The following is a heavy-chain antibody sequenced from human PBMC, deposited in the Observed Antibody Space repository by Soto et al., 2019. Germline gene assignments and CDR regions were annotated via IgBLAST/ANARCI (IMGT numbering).Heavy chain of an antibody. Sequence: PGGSLRLSCAASGFTFSTYAMNWVRQAPGKVLEWVSAISGGGGSTYYADSVKGRVTISRDNSKNTLYLQMNSLRAEDTAVYYCAKVSLGALTFTDFYYYGMDVWGQGTTVTVSS. J-gene: IGHJ6*02. CDR2: ISGGGGST. V-gene: IGHV3-23*01. CDR1: GFTFSTYA. CDR3: AKVSLGALTFTDFYYYGMDV. D-gene: IGHD1-26*01.